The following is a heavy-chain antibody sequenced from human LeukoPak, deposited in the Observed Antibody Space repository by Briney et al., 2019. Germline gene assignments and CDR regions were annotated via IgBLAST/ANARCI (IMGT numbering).Heavy chain of an antibody. J-gene: IGHJ5*02. D-gene: IGHD2-15*01. CDR2: INWNGGNT. V-gene: IGHV3-20*04. CDR1: GFTFSSYG. CDR3: ARDRGDCSGGSCYHSS. Sequence: GGSLRLSCAASGFTFSSYGMSWVRHAPGKGLEWVSNINWNGGNTHYADSVKGRFTISRDNAKNSLYLQMNILRDEDTALYFCARDRGDCSGGSCYHSSWGQGTLVTVSS.